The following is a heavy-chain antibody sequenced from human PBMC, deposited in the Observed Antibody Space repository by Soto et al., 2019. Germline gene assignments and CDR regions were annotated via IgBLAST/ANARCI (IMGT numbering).Heavy chain of an antibody. CDR3: ARGRITIFGVVIKYYFDY. D-gene: IGHD3-3*01. J-gene: IGHJ4*02. CDR2: INAGNGNT. CDR1: GYTFTSYA. V-gene: IGHV1-3*01. Sequence: ASVKVSCKASGYTFTSYAMHWVRQAPGQRLEWMGWINAGNGNTKYSQKFQGRVTITRDTSASTAYMELSSLRSEDTAMYYCARGRITIFGVVIKYYFDYWGQGTLVTVS.